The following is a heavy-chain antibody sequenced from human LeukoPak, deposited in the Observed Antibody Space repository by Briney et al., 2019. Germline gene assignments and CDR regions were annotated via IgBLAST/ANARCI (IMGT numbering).Heavy chain of an antibody. CDR3: ARGSGWYWY. V-gene: IGHV4-59*01. CDR2: IYYSGST. J-gene: IGHJ4*02. Sequence: SETLSLTCAVYGGSFSGYYWSWIRQPPGKGLEWIGYIYYSGSTNYNPSLKSRVTISVDTSKNQFSLKLSSVTAADTAVYYCARGSGWYWYWGQGTLVTVSS. CDR1: GGSFSGYY. D-gene: IGHD6-19*01.